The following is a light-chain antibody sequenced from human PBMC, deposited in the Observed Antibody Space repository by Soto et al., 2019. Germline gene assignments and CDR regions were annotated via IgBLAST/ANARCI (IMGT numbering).Light chain of an antibody. CDR3: QQSYVAPLA. Sequence: DIQMTQSPSSLSAFVGDRVTITCRASQSINSHLNWYQQKPGKAPKLLINAASSLQSGVTSRFSGSGSGTDFTLTISSLQPEDSATYYCQQSYVAPLAFGGGTKVEI. CDR1: QSINSH. CDR2: AAS. J-gene: IGKJ4*01. V-gene: IGKV1-39*01.